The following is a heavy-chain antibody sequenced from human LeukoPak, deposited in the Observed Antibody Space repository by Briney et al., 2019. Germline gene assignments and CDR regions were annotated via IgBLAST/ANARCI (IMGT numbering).Heavy chain of an antibody. CDR3: ARLFILNSEGLYYFDY. Sequence: GESLKISCKGSGYSFTSYWIGWLRQMPGKGLEWMGIIYPGDSDTRYSPSFQGQVTIPADKSISTAYLQWSSLKAPDTAIYYCARLFILNSEGLYYFDYWGQGTLVTVSS. D-gene: IGHD4-23*01. CDR2: IYPGDSDT. CDR1: GYSFTSYW. V-gene: IGHV5-51*01. J-gene: IGHJ4*02.